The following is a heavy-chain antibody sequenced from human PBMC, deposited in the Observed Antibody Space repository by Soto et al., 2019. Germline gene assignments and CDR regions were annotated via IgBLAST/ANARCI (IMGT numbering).Heavy chain of an antibody. V-gene: IGHV3-48*03. J-gene: IGHJ6*02. CDR3: ARGSMVRGVTPSHGMDV. CDR2: ISSSGSTI. CDR1: GFTFSSYE. D-gene: IGHD3-10*01. Sequence: GGSLRLSCAACGFTFSSYEMNWVRQAPGKGLEWVSYISSSGSTIYYADSVKGRFTISRDNAKNSLYLQMNSLRAEDTAVYYCARGSMVRGVTPSHGMDVWGQGTTVTVSS.